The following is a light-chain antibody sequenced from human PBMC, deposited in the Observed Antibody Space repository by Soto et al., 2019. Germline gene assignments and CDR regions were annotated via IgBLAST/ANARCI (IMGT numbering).Light chain of an antibody. CDR3: QQYDSWPPLT. CDR2: GAS. Sequence: EIVMTQSPATLSVSPGERATLSCRASQSVSSNLAWYQQKPGQAPRLLIYGASTRATGIPARFSGSGSDTAFTLTLSSLQSEDVAVYYCQQYDSWPPLTCGGGTKVDIK. CDR1: QSVSSN. V-gene: IGKV3-15*01. J-gene: IGKJ4*01.